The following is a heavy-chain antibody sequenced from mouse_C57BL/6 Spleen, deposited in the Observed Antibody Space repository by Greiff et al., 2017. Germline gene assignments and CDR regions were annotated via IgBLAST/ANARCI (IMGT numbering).Heavy chain of an antibody. Sequence: EVQLQQSGPELVKPGASVKISCKASGYTFTDYYMNWVKQSHGKSLEWIGDINPNNGGTSYNQKFKGKATLTVDKSSSTAYMELRSLTSEDSAVYYCARDYYGSSYGGDFDYWGQGTTLTVSS. CDR1: GYTFTDYY. V-gene: IGHV1-26*01. CDR2: INPNNGGT. D-gene: IGHD1-1*01. CDR3: ARDYYGSSYGGDFDY. J-gene: IGHJ2*01.